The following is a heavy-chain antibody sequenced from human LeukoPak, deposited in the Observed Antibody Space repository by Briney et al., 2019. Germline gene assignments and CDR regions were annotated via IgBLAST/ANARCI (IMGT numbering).Heavy chain of an antibody. CDR2: SGSGGST. D-gene: IGHD3-3*01. CDR1: GFTFSSYA. CDR3: AKDFWSGYYPNY. Sequence: PGGSLRLSCAASGFTFSSYAMSWVRQAPGKGLEWVSGSGSGGSTHYADSVKGRFTISRDNSKNTLYLQMNSLRAEDTAVYYCAKDFWSGYYPNYWGQGTLVTASS. V-gene: IGHV3-23*01. J-gene: IGHJ4*02.